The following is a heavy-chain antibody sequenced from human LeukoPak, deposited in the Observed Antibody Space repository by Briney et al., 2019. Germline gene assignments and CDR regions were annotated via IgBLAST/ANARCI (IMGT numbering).Heavy chain of an antibody. CDR2: IRYDGSNK. D-gene: IGHD2-2*01. Sequence: GGSLRLSCAASGFTFSSYGMDWVRQAPGMGLEWVAYIRYDGSNKNYADSVKGRFTISRDNSKNTLYLQMSSLRAEDTAVYYCAKVVTGYCSTTSCPFDSWGQGTLVTVSS. V-gene: IGHV3-30*02. J-gene: IGHJ4*02. CDR3: AKVVTGYCSTTSCPFDS. CDR1: GFTFSSYG.